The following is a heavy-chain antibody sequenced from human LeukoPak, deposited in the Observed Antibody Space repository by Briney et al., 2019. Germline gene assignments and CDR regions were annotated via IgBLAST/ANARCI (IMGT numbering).Heavy chain of an antibody. Sequence: GGSLRLSCAASGFTFSSYAMHWVRQAPGKGLEWVAVISYDGSNKYYADAVKGRFTISRDNAKNSLYLQMNSLRAEDTAVYYCARVYRRYFDYWGQGTLVTVSS. J-gene: IGHJ4*02. CDR2: ISYDGSNK. CDR1: GFTFSSYA. V-gene: IGHV3-30*04. D-gene: IGHD1-14*01. CDR3: ARVYRRYFDY.